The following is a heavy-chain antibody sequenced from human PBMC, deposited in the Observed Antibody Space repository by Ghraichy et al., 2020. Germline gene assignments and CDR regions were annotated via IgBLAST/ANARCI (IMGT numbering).Heavy chain of an antibody. CDR3: ARVTVAGTDY. V-gene: IGHV3-7*04. Sequence: GGSLRLSCAASGFTFSNYAMSWVRQAPGKGLEWVANIKKDGSEKYYVDSVKGRFTISRDNTKNSLYLQMNSLRAEDTAVYYCARVTVAGTDYCGQEGLVTVSS. J-gene: IGHJ4*02. D-gene: IGHD6-19*01. CDR2: IKKDGSEK. CDR1: GFTFSNYA.